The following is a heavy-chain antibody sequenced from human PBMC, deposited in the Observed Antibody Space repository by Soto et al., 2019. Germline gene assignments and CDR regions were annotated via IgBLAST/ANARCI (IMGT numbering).Heavy chain of an antibody. CDR1: GYSFTSYW. CDR3: ARHPSQSSSWFDY. D-gene: IGHD6-13*01. V-gene: IGHV5-10-1*01. Sequence: GESLKISCKGSGYSFTSYWISWVRQMPGKGLEWMGRIDPSDSYTNYSPSFQGHVTISADKSISTAYLQWSSLKASDTAMYYCARHPSQSSSWFDYWGQGTLVTV. CDR2: IDPSDSYT. J-gene: IGHJ4*02.